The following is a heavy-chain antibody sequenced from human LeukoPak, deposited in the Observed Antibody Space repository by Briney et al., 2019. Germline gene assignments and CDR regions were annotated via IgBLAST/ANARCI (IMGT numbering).Heavy chain of an antibody. J-gene: IGHJ4*02. Sequence: GGSLRLSCAASGFTFSSYSMNWVRQAPGKGLEWVSSISSSSSYIYYADSVKGRFTISRDNAKNSLYLQMNSLRAEDTAVYCCARDLLRGGASDYWGQGTLVTVSS. CDR2: ISSSSSYI. V-gene: IGHV3-21*01. CDR1: GFTFSSYS. D-gene: IGHD2-21*01. CDR3: ARDLLRGGASDY.